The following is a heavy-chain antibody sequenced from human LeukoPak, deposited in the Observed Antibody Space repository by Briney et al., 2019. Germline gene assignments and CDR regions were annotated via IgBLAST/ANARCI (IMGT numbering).Heavy chain of an antibody. V-gene: IGHV3-21*01. J-gene: IGHJ4*02. CDR1: GFTFSSYS. CDR3: ASLTRDSSGYYY. CDR2: ISSSSYI. Sequence: GGSLRLSCAASGFTFSSYSMNWVRQAPGKGLEWVSSISSSSYIYYADSVKGRFTISRDNAKNSLYLQMNSLRAEDTAVYYCASLTRDSSGYYYWGQGTLVTVSS. D-gene: IGHD3-22*01.